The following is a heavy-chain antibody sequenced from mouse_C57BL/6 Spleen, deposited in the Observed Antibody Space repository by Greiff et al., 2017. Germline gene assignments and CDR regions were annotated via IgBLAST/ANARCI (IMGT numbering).Heavy chain of an antibody. Sequence: EVQGVESGGGLVKPGGSLKLSCAASGFTFSDYGMHWVRQAPEEGLEWVAYISSGSSTIYYADTVKGRFTISRDNAKNTLFLQMTSLRSADTAMYYCARGYDGYYEFFFDYWGQGTTLTVSS. CDR1: GFTFSDYG. CDR2: ISSGSSTI. CDR3: ARGYDGYYEFFFDY. V-gene: IGHV5-17*01. J-gene: IGHJ2*01. D-gene: IGHD2-3*01.